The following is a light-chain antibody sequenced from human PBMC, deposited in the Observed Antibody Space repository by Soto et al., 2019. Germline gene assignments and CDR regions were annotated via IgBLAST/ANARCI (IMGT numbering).Light chain of an antibody. CDR1: NSDVGGYNY. J-gene: IGLJ1*01. Sequence: QAVVTQPDSVSGSPGQSITISCTGTNSDVGGYNYVSWYQQHPGKAPELLIYDVSSRPSGLSNRFSGSKSGNTASLIISGLQAEDEADYYCASYTNSITYVFGSGTKVTVL. CDR2: DVS. CDR3: ASYTNSITYV. V-gene: IGLV2-14*03.